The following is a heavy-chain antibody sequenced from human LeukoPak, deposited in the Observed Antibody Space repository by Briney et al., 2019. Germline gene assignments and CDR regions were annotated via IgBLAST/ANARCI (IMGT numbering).Heavy chain of an antibody. V-gene: IGHV4-30-4*01. D-gene: IGHD3-9*01. CDR3: ASTYYDILTGYPKYNWFDP. Sequence: SETLSLTCTVSGGSISSGDYYWSWIRQPPGKGLEWIGYIYYSGSTYYNPSLKSRVTISVDTSKNQFSLKLSSVTAADTAVYHCASTYYDILTGYPKYNWFDPWGQGTLVTVSS. J-gene: IGHJ5*02. CDR2: IYYSGST. CDR1: GGSISSGDYY.